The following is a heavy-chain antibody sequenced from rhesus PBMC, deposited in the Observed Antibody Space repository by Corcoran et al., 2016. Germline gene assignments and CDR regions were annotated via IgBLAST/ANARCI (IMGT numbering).Heavy chain of an antibody. CDR3: TTAVGNTDV. Sequence: EVQLVESGGAWVHPGGSQRLSCAASGFPFSNQDMGWVRQAPEKGLEWVSFISSNGKTTYYPDSVKGRFTISRDNAKNSLFLQMSSLRVDDTAIYYCTTAVGNTDVWGPGVLVTVSS. D-gene: IGHD1-1*01. CDR2: ISSNGKTT. CDR1: GFPFSNQD. J-gene: IGHJ5-1*01. V-gene: IGHV3-136*01.